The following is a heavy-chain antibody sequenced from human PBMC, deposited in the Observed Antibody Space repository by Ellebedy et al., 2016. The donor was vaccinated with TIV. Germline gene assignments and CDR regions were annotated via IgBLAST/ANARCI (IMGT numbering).Heavy chain of an antibody. J-gene: IGHJ4*02. CDR2: IFHTGDT. Sequence: MPSETLSLTCTVSGGSMSSYYWSWIRQPPGKGLEWIGFIFHTGDTNYSPSLKSRVAISLNTSKNQFSLKLTSVTDADTAVYYCARGGASSKYFDYWGLGTLVTVSS. V-gene: IGHV4-59*01. CDR3: ARGGASSKYFDY. CDR1: GGSMSSYY.